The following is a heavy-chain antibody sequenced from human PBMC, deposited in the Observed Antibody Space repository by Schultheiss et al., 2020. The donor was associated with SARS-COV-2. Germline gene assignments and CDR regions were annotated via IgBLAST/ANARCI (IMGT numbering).Heavy chain of an antibody. V-gene: IGHV3-21*01. CDR1: GFTFSSYG. CDR3: ARDLGYSSGWHLNYYYGMDV. Sequence: GGSLRLSCAASGFTFSSYGMHWVRQAPGKGLEWVSSISSSSSYIYYADSVKGRFTISRDNAENSVYLQMNSLRADDTAVYYCARDLGYSSGWHLNYYYGMDVWGQGTTVTVSS. D-gene: IGHD6-19*01. CDR2: ISSSSSYI. J-gene: IGHJ6*02.